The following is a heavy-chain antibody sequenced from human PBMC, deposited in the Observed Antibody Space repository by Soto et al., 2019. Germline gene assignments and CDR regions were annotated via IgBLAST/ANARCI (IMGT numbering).Heavy chain of an antibody. Sequence: QVQLVESGGGLVKPGGSLRLSCAASGFTFSDYYMSWIRQAPGKGLEWVSYISSSSSYTNYADSVKGRFTISRDNAKNSLYLQMNSLRAEDTAVYYCAMGGYDPHYYDSSGLFDYWGQGTLVTVSS. CDR2: ISSSSSYT. CDR1: GFTFSDYY. D-gene: IGHD3-22*01. J-gene: IGHJ4*02. V-gene: IGHV3-11*06. CDR3: AMGGYDPHYYDSSGLFDY.